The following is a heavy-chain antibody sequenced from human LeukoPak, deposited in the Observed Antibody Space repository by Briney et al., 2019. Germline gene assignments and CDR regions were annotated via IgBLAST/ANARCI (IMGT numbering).Heavy chain of an antibody. D-gene: IGHD3-10*01. CDR1: GFTFRSHG. J-gene: IGHJ4*02. Sequence: GGSLRLSCAASGFTFRSHGMHWVRQAPGKGLEWVAVISYDGSKKDYADSVKGRFTISRDSSKNTVYLQMNSLRTEDTAFYYCARDLSGSYSVDYWGQGTLVTVSS. CDR3: ARDLSGSYSVDY. V-gene: IGHV3-30-3*01. CDR2: ISYDGSKK.